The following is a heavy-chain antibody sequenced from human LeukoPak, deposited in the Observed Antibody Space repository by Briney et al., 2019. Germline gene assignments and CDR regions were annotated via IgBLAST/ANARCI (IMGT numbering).Heavy chain of an antibody. J-gene: IGHJ4*02. D-gene: IGHD3-10*01. V-gene: IGHV3-23*01. CDR2: ISGSGGST. CDR1: GLPFSSYA. CDR3: ARPKRVRGEDCFDY. Sequence: GGSLRLSCAASGLPFSSYALRWVRQAPRKGLAWVSAISGSGGSTYYEDSVKGRFTISRENSKNTLYLQMNSLRAEDTAVYYCARPKRVRGEDCFDYWGQGTLVTVSS.